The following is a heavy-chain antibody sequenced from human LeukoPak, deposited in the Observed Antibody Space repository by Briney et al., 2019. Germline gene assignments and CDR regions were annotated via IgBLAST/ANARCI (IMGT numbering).Heavy chain of an antibody. D-gene: IGHD3-22*01. CDR2: IYGSGST. J-gene: IGHJ4*02. V-gene: IGHV4-59*08. Sequence: PSETLSLTCTVSGGSISSDFWIWVRQPPGKGLEWIGYIYGSGSTNYNPSLKSRVSISVDTSKNQFSLKVNSVTAADTAVYYCARRVHYYDTSGYSYYFDYWGQGTLVTVSS. CDR1: GGSISSDF. CDR3: ARRVHYYDTSGYSYYFDY.